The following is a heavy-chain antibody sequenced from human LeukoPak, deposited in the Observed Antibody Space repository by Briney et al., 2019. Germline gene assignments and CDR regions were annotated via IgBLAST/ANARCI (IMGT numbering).Heavy chain of an antibody. V-gene: IGHV3-33*01. CDR2: IWYDGSNK. CDR1: GFTFSSYG. D-gene: IGHD3-10*01. Sequence: GGSLRLSCAASGFTFSSYGMHWVRQAPGKGLEWVAVIWYDGSNKYYADSVKGRFTISRDNSENTLYLQMNSLRAEDTAVYYCARDHYYGSGRLVRYYYGMDVWGQGTTVTVSS. J-gene: IGHJ6*02. CDR3: ARDHYYGSGRLVRYYYGMDV.